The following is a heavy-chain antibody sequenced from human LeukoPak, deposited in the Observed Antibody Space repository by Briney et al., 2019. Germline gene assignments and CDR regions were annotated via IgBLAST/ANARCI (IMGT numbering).Heavy chain of an antibody. CDR3: ATEYVRTHYFDW. D-gene: IGHD3-16*01. J-gene: IGHJ4*02. CDR1: GYNLNTYH. V-gene: IGHV1-46*02. Sequence: ASVKVSCKASGYNLNTYHMHWVRQAPGQGLEWMGIIASTGTTTICAQKFQGRVTMTRDTSTSTVYMDLSSLRSDDTAVYYCATEYVRTHYFDWWGQGTLVTVSS. CDR2: IASTGTTT.